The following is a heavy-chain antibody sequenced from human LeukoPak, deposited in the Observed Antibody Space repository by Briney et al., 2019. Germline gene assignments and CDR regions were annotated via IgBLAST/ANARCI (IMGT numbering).Heavy chain of an antibody. V-gene: IGHV3-30*02. D-gene: IGHD1-1*01. CDR3: AKDFNWAFDY. CDR1: GFTFSSFG. J-gene: IGHJ4*02. Sequence: GGSLRLSCAASGFTFSSFGIHWVRQAPGKGLEWVSFIRDDGSNKYYADSVKGRFTISRDISKNTVYLQMNSLRVEDTAVYYCAKDFNWAFDYWGQGTLVTVSS. CDR2: IRDDGSNK.